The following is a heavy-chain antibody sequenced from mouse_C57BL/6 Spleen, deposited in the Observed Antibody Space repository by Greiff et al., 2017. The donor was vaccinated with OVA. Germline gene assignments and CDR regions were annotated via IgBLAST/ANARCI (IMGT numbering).Heavy chain of an antibody. V-gene: IGHV2-2*01. CDR3: ASYYSNYEDYAMDY. D-gene: IGHD2-5*01. J-gene: IGHJ4*01. Sequence: VQGVESGPGLVQPSQSLSITCTVSGFSLTSYGVHWVRQSPGKGLEWLGVIWSGGSTDYNAAFISRLSISKDDSKSQVFFKMNSLQADDTAIYYCASYYSNYEDYAMDYWGQGTSVTVSS. CDR1: GFSLTSYG. CDR2: IWSGGST.